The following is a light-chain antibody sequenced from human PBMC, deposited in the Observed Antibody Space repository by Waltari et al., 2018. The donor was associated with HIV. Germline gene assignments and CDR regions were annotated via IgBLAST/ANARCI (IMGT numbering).Light chain of an antibody. V-gene: IGLV3-10*01. CDR2: EGS. Sequence: SHELTQPPSVSVSPGQAARITCSGDALPYRYVYWYQQKQGKAPVLVIHEGSRRPSGIPERISGSTTGTMATLTISGAQVEDEADYYCFSTNSGGNQGLFGGGTKLIVL. CDR1: ALPYRY. J-gene: IGLJ2*01. CDR3: FSTNSGGNQGL.